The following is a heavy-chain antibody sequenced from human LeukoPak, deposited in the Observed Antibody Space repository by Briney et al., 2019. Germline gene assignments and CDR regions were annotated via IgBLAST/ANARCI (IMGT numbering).Heavy chain of an antibody. CDR1: GDSVSSNSAA. J-gene: IGHJ3*02. D-gene: IGHD2-15*01. V-gene: IGHV6-1*01. CDR2: TYYRSKWYN. CDR3: ARDRGYCSGGSCNAFDI. Sequence: SQTLSLTCAISGDSVSSNSAAWNWIRQSPSRGLEWLGRTYYRSKWYNDYAVSVKSRITINPDTSKNQFSLQLNSVTPEDTAVYYCARDRGYCSGGSCNAFDIWGQGTMVTVSS.